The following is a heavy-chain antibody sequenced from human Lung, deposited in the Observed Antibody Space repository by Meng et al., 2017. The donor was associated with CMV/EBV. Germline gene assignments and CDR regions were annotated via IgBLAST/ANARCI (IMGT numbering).Heavy chain of an antibody. CDR2: IYSGGSST. V-gene: IGHV3-23*03. CDR1: GFTFSNYA. CDR3: AKCYCVCCGSSCGDY. J-gene: IGHJ4*02. D-gene: IGHD2-15*01. Sequence: SCAASGFTFSNYAMTWVRQAPGKGLEWVSLIYSGGSSTYYADSVKGRFTVSRDDSKNTLYLQMNSLRAEDTAVYYCAKCYCVCCGSSCGDYWGQGXLVTVSS.